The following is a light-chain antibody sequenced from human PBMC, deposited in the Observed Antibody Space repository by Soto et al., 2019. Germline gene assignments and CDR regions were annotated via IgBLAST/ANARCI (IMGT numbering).Light chain of an antibody. V-gene: IGKV3-15*01. CDR1: QSVSSN. CDR2: GAS. Sequence: ENVLTQSPGNLSVSPGERATLSCRASQSVSSNLAWYQQKPGQGPSLLIYGASTRATSIPARFSGSGSGTESTLTINSRKSEDFAFYYCQQYNKWPPYTFGQGTKLEIK. J-gene: IGKJ2*01. CDR3: QQYNKWPPYT.